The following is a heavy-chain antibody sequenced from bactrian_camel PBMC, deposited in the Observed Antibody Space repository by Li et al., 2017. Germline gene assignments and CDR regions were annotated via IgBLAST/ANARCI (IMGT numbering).Heavy chain of an antibody. CDR1: ESISSWCE. Sequence: HVQLVESGGGSVQAGGSLKLSRVASESISSWCEKDWYRQTPGKERELVSTIRKDGSTTYADSVKGRFAISRDDAKNAWYLQMNSLTIDDTGVYYCAACGTAYQGQGTQVTVS. J-gene: IGHJ4*01. CDR2: IRKDGST. V-gene: IGHV3S55*01.